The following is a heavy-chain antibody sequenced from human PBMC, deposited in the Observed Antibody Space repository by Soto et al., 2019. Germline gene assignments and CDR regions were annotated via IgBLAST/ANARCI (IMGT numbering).Heavy chain of an antibody. CDR1: GYTFTSYD. J-gene: IGHJ6*03. Sequence: VKVSCKASGYTFTSYDINWVRQATGQGLEWMGWMNPNSGNTGYAQKFQGRVTMTRNTSISTAYMELSSLRSEDTAVYYCARVFSTSAHYSYYSMDVWGKGTTVTVSS. D-gene: IGHD2-2*01. CDR2: MNPNSGNT. V-gene: IGHV1-8*01. CDR3: ARVFSTSAHYSYYSMDV.